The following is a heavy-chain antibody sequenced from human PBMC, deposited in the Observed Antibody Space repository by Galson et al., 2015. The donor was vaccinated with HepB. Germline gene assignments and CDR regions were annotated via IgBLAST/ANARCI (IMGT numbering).Heavy chain of an antibody. CDR3: ASSIAPPAYCGGDCFSRFDP. J-gene: IGHJ5*02. V-gene: IGHV1-69*04. Sequence: SVKVSCKASGGTFSSYAISWVRQAPGQGLEWMGRIIPILGIANYAQKFQGRVTITADKSTSTAYMELSSLRSEDTAVYYCASSIAPPAYCGGDCFSRFDPWGQGTLVTVSS. CDR1: GGTFSSYA. D-gene: IGHD2-21*02. CDR2: IIPILGIA.